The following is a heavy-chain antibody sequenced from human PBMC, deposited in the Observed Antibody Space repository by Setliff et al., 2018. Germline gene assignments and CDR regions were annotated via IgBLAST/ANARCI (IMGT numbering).Heavy chain of an antibody. D-gene: IGHD3-3*01. CDR1: GFTFSSYA. Sequence: GGSLRLSCAASGFTFSSYAMSWVRQAPGKGLEWVSAISGSGVSTYYADSVKGRFTISRDNSKNTLYLQMNSLRAEDTAVYYCAKVNNRFWSGYYPYYYGMDVWGQGTLVTVSS. J-gene: IGHJ6*02. CDR2: ISGSGVST. CDR3: AKVNNRFWSGYYPYYYGMDV. V-gene: IGHV3-23*01.